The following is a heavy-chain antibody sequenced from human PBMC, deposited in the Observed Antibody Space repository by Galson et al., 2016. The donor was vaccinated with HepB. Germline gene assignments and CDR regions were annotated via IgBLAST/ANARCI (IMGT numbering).Heavy chain of an antibody. Sequence: PALVKPTQTLTLTCTFSGFSLSTSGMCVSWIRQPPGKALEWLALIDWDDDKYYSTSLKTRLTISKDTSKNQVVLTMTNMDPVDTATYYWARIPTRYGKRYGYEYYSGMDGGGQGTTVTVSS. D-gene: IGHD1-1*01. V-gene: IGHV2-70*01. CDR3: ARIPTRYGKRYGYEYYSGMDG. CDR1: GFSLSTSGMC. CDR2: IDWDDDK. J-gene: IGHJ6*02.